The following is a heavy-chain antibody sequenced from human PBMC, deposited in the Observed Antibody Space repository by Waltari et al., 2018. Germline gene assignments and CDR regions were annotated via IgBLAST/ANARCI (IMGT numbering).Heavy chain of an antibody. J-gene: IGHJ4*02. CDR3: ARGGHIVVVTAIRRYDY. CDR2: INHSGSN. D-gene: IGHD2-21*02. CDR1: GGSFSGYY. Sequence: QVQLQQWGAGLLKPSETLSLTCAVYGGSFSGYYWSWIRQTPGKGLEWIGEINHSGSNNYNPSLKSRGTISVSTSKNQFSLKLSSVTAADTAVYYCARGGHIVVVTAIRRYDYWGQGTLVTVSS. V-gene: IGHV4-34*01.